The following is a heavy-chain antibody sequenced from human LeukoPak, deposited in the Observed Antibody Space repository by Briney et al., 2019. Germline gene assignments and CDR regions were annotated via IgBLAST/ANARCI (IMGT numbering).Heavy chain of an antibody. J-gene: IGHJ4*02. Sequence: GGSLRLSCAASGFTFSSYGMHWVRQAPGKGLEWVAVIWYDGSNKYYADSVKGRFTISRDNSKNTLYLQMNSLRAEDTAVYYCARGAYEIVVVTAPTYWGQGTLVTVSS. CDR2: IWYDGSNK. D-gene: IGHD2-21*02. V-gene: IGHV3-33*01. CDR1: GFTFSSYG. CDR3: ARGAYEIVVVTAPTY.